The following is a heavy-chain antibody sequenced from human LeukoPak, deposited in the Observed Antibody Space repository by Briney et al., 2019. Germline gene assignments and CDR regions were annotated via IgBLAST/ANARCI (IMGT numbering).Heavy chain of an antibody. CDR3: TRIRGYSAYDFNY. J-gene: IGHJ4*02. V-gene: IGHV3-15*01. D-gene: IGHD5-12*01. CDR1: GFSFKDAW. Sequence: PGGSLRLSCAASGFSFKDAWMSWVRQATGKGLEWVGRIKSTTDGVTTDYAAPVKGRFTISRDDSRNTLYLKLNSLKTEDTALYYCTRIRGYSAYDFNYWGQGTLVTVSS. CDR2: IKSTTDGVTT.